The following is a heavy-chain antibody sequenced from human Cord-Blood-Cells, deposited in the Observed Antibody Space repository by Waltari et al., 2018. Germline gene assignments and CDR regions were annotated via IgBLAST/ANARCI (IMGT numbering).Heavy chain of an antibody. CDR1: GYTLTGHY. CDR3: ARVPRNYFAFDI. CDR2: INPNSGGT. V-gene: IGHV1-2*04. J-gene: IGHJ3*02. Sequence: QVQLVQSGAEVKKPGASVKVSCTASGYTLTGHYMHWVRQAPGQGLEWMGWINPNSGGTNYAQKFQGWVTMTRDTSISTAYMELSRLRSDDTAVYYCARVPRNYFAFDIWGQGTMVTVSS. D-gene: IGHD4-4*01.